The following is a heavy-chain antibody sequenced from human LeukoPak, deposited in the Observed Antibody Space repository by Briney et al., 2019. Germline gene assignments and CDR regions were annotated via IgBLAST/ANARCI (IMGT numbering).Heavy chain of an antibody. D-gene: IGHD2-2*01. CDR3: ASDVVPDVTRNFDY. Sequence: PGGSLRLSCAASGFTFNRYAMHWVRQAPGKGLEWVALISYDGSNKYYADSVKGRFTISRDNSKNTLYLQIDSLRPEDTAMYYCASDVVPDVTRNFDYWGQGTLVTVSS. J-gene: IGHJ4*02. CDR2: ISYDGSNK. CDR1: GFTFNRYA. V-gene: IGHV3-30*04.